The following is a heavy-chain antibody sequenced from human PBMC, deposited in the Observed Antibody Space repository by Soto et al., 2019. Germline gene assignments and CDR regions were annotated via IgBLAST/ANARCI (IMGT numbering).Heavy chain of an antibody. J-gene: IGHJ3*01. CDR1: GFTFNYYW. CDR2: IQSDGSRT. V-gene: IGHV3-74*01. Sequence: EVQLVESEGGLVQRGGSLRLSCAASGFTFNYYWMHWVRQAPGQGLVWVAHIQSDGSRTTYADSVKGRFTISRDNAKNTMYLQMNGLRGEDTAVYYCARGDLGGFDLWGQGTTVTVSS. D-gene: IGHD2-21*02. CDR3: ARGDLGGFDL.